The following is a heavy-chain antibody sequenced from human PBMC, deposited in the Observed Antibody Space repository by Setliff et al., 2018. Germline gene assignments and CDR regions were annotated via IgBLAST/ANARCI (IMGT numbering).Heavy chain of an antibody. V-gene: IGHV1-18*01. J-gene: IGHJ3*02. CDR3: ARASGGNSVEDGFDI. CDR2: ISAYNGRT. D-gene: IGHD1-26*01. Sequence: ASVKVSCKVSDYTFTNYGIYWVRQAPGQGLEWMGWISAYNGRTNYAEKFHARVTMTTDTATSTAYMELRSLKSDDTAVYYCARASGGNSVEDGFDIWGQGTMVTVSS. CDR1: DYTFTNYG.